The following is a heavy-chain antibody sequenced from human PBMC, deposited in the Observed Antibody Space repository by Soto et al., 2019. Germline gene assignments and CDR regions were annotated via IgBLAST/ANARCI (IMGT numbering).Heavy chain of an antibody. CDR2: TYYRSKWYN. CDR3: ARGHSSSGRGYYYGMDV. V-gene: IGHV6-1*01. Sequence: PSQTLSLTCAISGDSVSSNSAAWNWIRQSPSRGLEWLGRTYYRSKWYNDYAVPVKSRITINPDTSKNQFSLQLNSVTPEDTAVYYCARGHSSSGRGYYYGMDVWGQGTTVTVS. J-gene: IGHJ6*02. CDR1: GDSVSSNSAA. D-gene: IGHD6-13*01.